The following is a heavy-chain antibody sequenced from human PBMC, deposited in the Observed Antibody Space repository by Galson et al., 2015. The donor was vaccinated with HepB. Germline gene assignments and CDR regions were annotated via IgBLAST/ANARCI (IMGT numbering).Heavy chain of an antibody. CDR1: GGTFSSYT. D-gene: IGHD6-19*01. Sequence: SVKVSCKASGGTFSSYTISWVRQAPGQGLEWMGRIIPILGIANYAQKFQGRVTITADKSTSTAYMELSSLRSEDTAVYYCAGVGLAVAAAGAFDIWGQGTMVTVSS. CDR3: AGVGLAVAAAGAFDI. V-gene: IGHV1-69*02. CDR2: IIPILGIA. J-gene: IGHJ3*02.